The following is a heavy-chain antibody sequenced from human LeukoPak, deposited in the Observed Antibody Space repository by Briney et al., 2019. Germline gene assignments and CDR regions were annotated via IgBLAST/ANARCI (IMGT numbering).Heavy chain of an antibody. J-gene: IGHJ4*02. CDR1: GFTFSNAW. V-gene: IGHV3-15*01. CDR2: IKSKTDGGTT. Sequence: GGSLRLSCAASGFTFSNAWMSWVRQAPGKGLEWGGRIKSKTDGGTTDYAAPVKGRFTISRDDSKNTLYLQMNSLKTEDTAVYYCTTERYFAWLLSGYWGQGTLVTVSS. CDR3: TTERYFAWLLSGY. D-gene: IGHD3-9*01.